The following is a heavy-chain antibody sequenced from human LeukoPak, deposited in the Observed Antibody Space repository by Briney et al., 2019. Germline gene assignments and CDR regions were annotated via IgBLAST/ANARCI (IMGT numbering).Heavy chain of an antibody. Sequence: SETLSLTCTVSGGSISSYYWSWIRQPAGKGLEWIGRIYTSGSTNYNPSLKSRVTMSVDTSKNQSSLKLSSVTAADTAVYYCARVRRYYYGSGSYYDYWGQGTLVTVSS. CDR3: ARVRRYYYGSGSYYDY. V-gene: IGHV4-4*07. CDR2: IYTSGST. CDR1: GGSISSYY. D-gene: IGHD3-10*01. J-gene: IGHJ4*02.